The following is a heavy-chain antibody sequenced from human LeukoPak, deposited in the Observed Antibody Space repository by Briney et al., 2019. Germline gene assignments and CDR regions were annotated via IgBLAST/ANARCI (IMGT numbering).Heavy chain of an antibody. J-gene: IGHJ4*02. CDR1: GGSISSGDYY. CDR3: ARLQAVTLYYFDY. CDR2: IYYSGST. D-gene: IGHD4-17*01. V-gene: IGHV4-30-4*01. Sequence: SETLSLTCTVSGGSISSGDYYWSWIRQPPGKGLEWVGYIYYSGSTYYNPSLKSQVTISVDTSKNQFSLKLSSVTAADTAVYYCARLQAVTLYYFDYWGQGTLVTVSS.